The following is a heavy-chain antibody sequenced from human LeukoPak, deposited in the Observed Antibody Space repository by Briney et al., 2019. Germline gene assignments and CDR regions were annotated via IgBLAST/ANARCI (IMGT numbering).Heavy chain of an antibody. V-gene: IGHV4-4*07. CDR3: ALPQGYCSGGSCPTVDY. CDR1: GGSISSYY. CDR2: IYTSGST. D-gene: IGHD2-15*01. J-gene: IGHJ4*02. Sequence: LSETLSLTCTVSGGSISSYYWSWIRQPAGKGLEWIGRIYTSGSTNYNPSLKSRVTMSVDTSKNQFSLKLSSVTAADTAVYYCALPQGYCSGGSCPTVDYWGQGTLVTVSS.